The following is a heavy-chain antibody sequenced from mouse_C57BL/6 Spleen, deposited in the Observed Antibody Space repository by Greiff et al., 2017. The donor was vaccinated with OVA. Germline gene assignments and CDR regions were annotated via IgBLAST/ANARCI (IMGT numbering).Heavy chain of an antibody. D-gene: IGHD2-5*01. Sequence: EVQLVESEGGLVQPGSSMKLSCTASGFTFSDYYMAWVRQVPEKGLEWVANINYDGSSTYYLDSLKSRFIISRDNAKNILYLQMSSLKSEDTATYYCARVYYSSHWYFDVWGTGTTVTVSS. V-gene: IGHV5-16*01. CDR3: ARVYYSSHWYFDV. CDR1: GFTFSDYY. CDR2: INYDGSST. J-gene: IGHJ1*03.